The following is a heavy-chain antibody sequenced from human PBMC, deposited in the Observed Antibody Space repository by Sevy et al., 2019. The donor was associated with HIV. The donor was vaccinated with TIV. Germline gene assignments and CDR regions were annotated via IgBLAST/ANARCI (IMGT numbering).Heavy chain of an antibody. D-gene: IGHD3-22*01. CDR1: GFTFNSFA. Sequence: GGSLRLSCAASGFTFNSFAISWVRQAPGKGLEWVAVISYDGSNKYYADSVKGRFTISRDNSKNTLYLQMNSLRAEDTAVYYCAKDHYYDSSGYSKPEYYYYYGMDVWGQGTTVTVSS. J-gene: IGHJ6*02. V-gene: IGHV3-30*18. CDR3: AKDHYYDSSGYSKPEYYYYYGMDV. CDR2: ISYDGSNK.